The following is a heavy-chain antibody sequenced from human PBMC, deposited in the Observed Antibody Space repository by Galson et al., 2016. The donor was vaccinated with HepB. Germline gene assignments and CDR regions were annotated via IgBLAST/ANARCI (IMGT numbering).Heavy chain of an antibody. J-gene: IGHJ6*03. V-gene: IGHV3-23*01. CDR2: ISGSGGNS. D-gene: IGHD6-13*01. CDR3: ARDPSSWHYFFYYYMDV. CDR1: GFTFTNCA. Sequence: SLRLSCAASGFTFTNCAMNWVRQAPGKGLEWVAGISGSGGNSYYADSVKGRFTISRDNSKKTLYVQMNSLRAEDTAVYYCARDPSSWHYFFYYYMDVWGEGTTVTVSS.